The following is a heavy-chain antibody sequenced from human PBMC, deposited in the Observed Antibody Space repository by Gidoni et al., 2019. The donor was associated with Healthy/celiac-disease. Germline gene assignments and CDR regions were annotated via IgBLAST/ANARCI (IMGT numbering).Heavy chain of an antibody. CDR2: IYPGDSDT. V-gene: IGHV5-51*01. Sequence: EVQLVQSGAEVNKPGESLKLSCKGSGYSFTSYWSGWVRQMPGKGLEWMGIIYPGDSDTRYSPSFQGQVTISADKSISTAYLQWSSLKASDTAMYYCARINRRGYSYGSFDYWGQGTLVTVSS. D-gene: IGHD5-18*01. CDR3: ARINRRGYSYGSFDY. CDR1: GYSFTSYW. J-gene: IGHJ4*02.